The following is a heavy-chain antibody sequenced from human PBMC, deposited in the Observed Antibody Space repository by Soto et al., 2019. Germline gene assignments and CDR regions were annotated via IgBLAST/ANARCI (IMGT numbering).Heavy chain of an antibody. CDR2: INPNSGGT. J-gene: IGHJ6*02. CDR3: AREYISSWYSYGMDV. D-gene: IGHD6-13*01. CDR1: GYTFTGYY. Sequence: ASVKVSCKASGYTFTGYYMHWVRQAPGQGLEWMGWINPNSGGTNYAQKFQGWVTMTRDTSISAAYMELSRLRSDDTAVYYCAREYISSWYSYGMDVWGQGTTVTVPS. V-gene: IGHV1-2*04.